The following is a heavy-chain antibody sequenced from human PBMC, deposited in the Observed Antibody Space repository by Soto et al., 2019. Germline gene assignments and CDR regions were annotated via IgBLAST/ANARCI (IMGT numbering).Heavy chain of an antibody. CDR1: GFAFSSHP. D-gene: IGHD6-6*01. CDR3: ARRAFGSSRSFDI. Sequence: GGSLRLSCAASGFAFSSHPMSWVRQAPERGLEWVSGISDSGGLTYNADSVKGRFTISRDNSKNTLYLQMNSLRAEDTALYYCARRAFGSSRSFDIWGQGTMVTVSS. J-gene: IGHJ3*02. CDR2: ISDSGGLT. V-gene: IGHV3-23*01.